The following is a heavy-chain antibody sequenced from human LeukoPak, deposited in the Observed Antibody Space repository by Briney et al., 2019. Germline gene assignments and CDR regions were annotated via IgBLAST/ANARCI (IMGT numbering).Heavy chain of an antibody. J-gene: IGHJ6*03. CDR1: GYTFTSYD. D-gene: IGHD2-2*01. CDR2: MNPNSGNT. CDR3: ARGYCSSTTCYHYYYYMDV. Sequence: SVKVSCKASGYTFTSYDINWVRQATGQGPEWMGWMNPNSGNTGYAQKFQGRVTTTRNTSISTAYMELSSLRSEDTAVYYCARGYCSSTTCYHYYYYMDVWGKGTTVTVSS. V-gene: IGHV1-8*01.